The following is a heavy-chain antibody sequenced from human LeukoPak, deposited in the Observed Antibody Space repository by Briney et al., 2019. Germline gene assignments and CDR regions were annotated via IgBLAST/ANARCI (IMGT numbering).Heavy chain of an antibody. CDR1: GFTFSHYW. V-gene: IGHV3-7*03. Sequence: GGSLRLSCAASGFTFSHYWMSWVRQAPGRGLEWVANINTDGSEKYYVDSVKGRFTISRDNAKNSLYLQMNSLRAEDTALYYCARAESGGDGYNLLDAFDIWGQGTMVTVSS. CDR2: INTDGSEK. J-gene: IGHJ3*02. D-gene: IGHD5-24*01. CDR3: ARAESGGDGYNLLDAFDI.